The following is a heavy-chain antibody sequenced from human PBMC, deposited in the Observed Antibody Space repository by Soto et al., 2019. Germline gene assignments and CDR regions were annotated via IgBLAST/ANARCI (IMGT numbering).Heavy chain of an antibody. J-gene: IGHJ4*02. D-gene: IGHD3-22*01. CDR1: GFTFSSYA. CDR3: ARVSRNYYDSNGYYYLGYFDY. V-gene: IGHV3-30-3*01. CDR2: ISHDGSKK. Sequence: GGSLRLSCAASGFTFSSYAMHWVRQAPGKGLEWVAVISHDGSKKYYAGSVKGRFTISRDNSKNTLYLQMNSLRAEDTAVYYCARVSRNYYDSNGYYYLGYFDYWGQGTLVTVSS.